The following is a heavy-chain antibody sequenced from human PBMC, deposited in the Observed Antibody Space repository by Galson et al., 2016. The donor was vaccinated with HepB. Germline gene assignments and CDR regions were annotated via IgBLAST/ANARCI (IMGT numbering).Heavy chain of an antibody. CDR1: GFTFSDYY. V-gene: IGHV3-11*01. D-gene: IGHD4-17*01. J-gene: IGHJ4*02. CDR2: ISSSGATI. CDR3: ARDRGSTVTHLAY. Sequence: SLRLSCATSGFTFSDYYMTWIRQAPGKGLEWLSYISSSGATIYYADSVRGRFTISRDNAKNSLYLQMNRPRADDTAVYYCARDRGSTVTHLAYWGQGTLVTVSS.